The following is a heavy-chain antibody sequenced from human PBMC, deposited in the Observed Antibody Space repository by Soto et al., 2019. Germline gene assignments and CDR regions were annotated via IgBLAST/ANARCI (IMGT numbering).Heavy chain of an antibody. CDR1: GFTFRSYA. CDR2: LSGDGRST. Sequence: GGSLRLSCSASGFTFRSYAIHWVRQAPGKGLEYVSALSGDGRSTYYADSVKGRFTVFRDNSKNTLFLQMSSLRVEDTAVYYCVKGNWAYSYNNWFDPWGQGTLVTVSS. V-gene: IGHV3-64D*06. CDR3: VKGNWAYSYNNWFDP. D-gene: IGHD5-18*01. J-gene: IGHJ5*02.